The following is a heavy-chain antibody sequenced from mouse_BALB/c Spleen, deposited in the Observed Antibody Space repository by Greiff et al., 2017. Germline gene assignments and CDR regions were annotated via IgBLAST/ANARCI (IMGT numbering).Heavy chain of an antibody. CDR1: GYSITSDYA. CDR2: ISYSGST. D-gene: IGHD1-1*01. V-gene: IGHV3-2*02. CDR3: ARSIFYYYGSSHFDY. J-gene: IGHJ2*01. Sequence: EVKLMESGPGLVKPSQSLSLTCTVTGYSITSDYAWNWIRQFPGNKLEWMGYISYSGSTSYNPSLKSRISITRDTSKNQFFLQLNSVTTEDTATYYCARSIFYYYGSSHFDYWGQGTTLTVSS.